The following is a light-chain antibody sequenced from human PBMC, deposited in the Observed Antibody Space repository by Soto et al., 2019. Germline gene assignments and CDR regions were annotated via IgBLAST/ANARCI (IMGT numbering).Light chain of an antibody. V-gene: IGKV1-8*01. CDR1: QGISSY. J-gene: IGKJ2*01. Sequence: AIRMTQPPSSLSASTGDRVTITCRASQGISSYLAWYQQKPGKAPKLLIYAASTLQSGVPSRFSGSGSGTDFTLTISCLQSEDFATYYCQQYYSYPYTFGQGTKLEIK. CDR2: AAS. CDR3: QQYYSYPYT.